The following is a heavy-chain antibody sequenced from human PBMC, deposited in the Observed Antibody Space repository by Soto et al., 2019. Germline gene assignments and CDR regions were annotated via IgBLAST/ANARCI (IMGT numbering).Heavy chain of an antibody. Sequence: GGSLRLSCAASGFTFSSYSMNWVRQAPGKGLEWVSSISSSSSYIYYADSVKGRFTISRDNAKNSLYLQMNSLRAEDTAVYYCARDGGVLSTTVTTSYWGQGTLVTVSS. CDR2: ISSSSSYI. CDR1: GFTFSSYS. V-gene: IGHV3-21*01. D-gene: IGHD4-17*01. J-gene: IGHJ4*02. CDR3: ARDGGVLSTTVTTSY.